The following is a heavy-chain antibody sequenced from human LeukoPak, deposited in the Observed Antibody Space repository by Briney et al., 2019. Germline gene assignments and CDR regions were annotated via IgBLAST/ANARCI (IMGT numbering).Heavy chain of an antibody. J-gene: IGHJ4*02. Sequence: ASVKVSCKASGYTFAGYYMHWVRQAPGQGLEWMGWINPNSGGTNYAQKFQGRVTMTRDTSISTAYMELSRLRSDDTAVYYCARGYIGYSSSSGVDYWGQGTLVTVSS. CDR2: INPNSGGT. V-gene: IGHV1-2*02. CDR1: GYTFAGYY. CDR3: ARGYIGYSSSSGVDY. D-gene: IGHD6-6*01.